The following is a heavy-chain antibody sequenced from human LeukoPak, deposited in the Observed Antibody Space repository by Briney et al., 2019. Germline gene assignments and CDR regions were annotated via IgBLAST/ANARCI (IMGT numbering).Heavy chain of an antibody. CDR1: GFLLSLYE. V-gene: IGHV3-48*03. CDR2: IGSSGTTT. CDR3: ALLAVASDFDY. Sequence: PGGPLSLSCAVSGFLLSLYEMNWLRGSPGRGVEWVSSIGSSGTTTHYADSVKGRFSISRDNAKNSLYLRMNSLRVEDTAVYYCALLAVASDFDYWGQGALVTVSS. D-gene: IGHD6-19*01. J-gene: IGHJ4*02.